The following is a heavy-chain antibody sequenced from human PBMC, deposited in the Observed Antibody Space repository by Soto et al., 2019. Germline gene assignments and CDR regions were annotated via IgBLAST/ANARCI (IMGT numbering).Heavy chain of an antibody. V-gene: IGHV3-30-3*01. J-gene: IGHJ3*02. D-gene: IGHD2-2*01. CDR3: ARDRVVVPAGDAFDI. CDR1: GFTFSSYA. CDR2: ISYDGSNK. Sequence: QVQLVESGGGVVQPGRSLRLSCAASGFTFSSYAMHWFRQAPGKGLEWVAVISYDGSNKYYADSVKGRFTISRDNSKNTLYLQMNSLRAEDTAVYYCARDRVVVPAGDAFDIWGQGTMVTVSS.